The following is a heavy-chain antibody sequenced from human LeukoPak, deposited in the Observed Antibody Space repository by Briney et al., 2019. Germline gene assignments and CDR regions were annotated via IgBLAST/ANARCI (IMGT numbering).Heavy chain of an antibody. J-gene: IGHJ4*02. D-gene: IGHD6-19*01. V-gene: IGHV4-61*02. CDR3: AREGSGWYIDY. Sequence: SETLSLTCTVSGDSISSGSYYWSWIRQPAGKGLEWIGRIYTSGSTNYNPSLKSRVTMSVDTSKNQISLKLGSVTAADAAMYYCAREGSGWYIDYWGQGTLVTVSS. CDR2: IYTSGST. CDR1: GDSISSGSYY.